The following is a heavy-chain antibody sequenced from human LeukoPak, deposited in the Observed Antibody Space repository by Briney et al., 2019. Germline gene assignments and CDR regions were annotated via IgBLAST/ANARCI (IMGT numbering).Heavy chain of an antibody. CDR3: AKDRLSYGDYVQYYFDY. J-gene: IGHJ4*02. CDR1: GFTFSSYG. Sequence: NPGGSLRLSCAASGFTFSSYGMHWVRQAPGKGLEWVAVISYDGSNKYYADSVKGRFTISRDNSKNTLYLQMNSLRAEDTAVYYCAKDRLSYGDYVQYYFDYWGQGTLVTVSS. CDR2: ISYDGSNK. V-gene: IGHV3-30*18. D-gene: IGHD4-17*01.